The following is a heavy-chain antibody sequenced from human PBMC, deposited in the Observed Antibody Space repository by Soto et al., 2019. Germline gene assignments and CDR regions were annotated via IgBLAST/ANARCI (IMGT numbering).Heavy chain of an antibody. V-gene: IGHV4-4*02. D-gene: IGHD2-2*01. CDR1: GGSISSSNW. Sequence: PSETLSLTCAVSGGSISSSNWWSWVRQPPGKGLEWIGEIYHSGSTNYNPSLKSRVTISVDKSKNQFSLKLSSVTAADTAVYYFARVPRAKRGCSSTSCYRWEHGWGQGTLVTVSS. J-gene: IGHJ4*02. CDR2: IYHSGST. CDR3: ARVPRAKRGCSSTSCYRWEHG.